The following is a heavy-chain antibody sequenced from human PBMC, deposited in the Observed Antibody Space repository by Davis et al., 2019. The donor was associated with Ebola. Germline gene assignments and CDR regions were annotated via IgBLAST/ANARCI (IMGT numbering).Heavy chain of an antibody. D-gene: IGHD6-19*01. V-gene: IGHV3-30-3*01. CDR3: ARDRSSGWYETFDY. CDR1: GFTFSSYA. J-gene: IGHJ4*02. Sequence: PGGSLRLSCAASGFTFSSYAMHWVRQAPGKGLEWVAVISYDGSNKYYADSVKGRFTISRDNSKNTLYLQMNSLRAEDTAVYYCARDRSSGWYETFDYWGQGTLVTVSS. CDR2: ISYDGSNK.